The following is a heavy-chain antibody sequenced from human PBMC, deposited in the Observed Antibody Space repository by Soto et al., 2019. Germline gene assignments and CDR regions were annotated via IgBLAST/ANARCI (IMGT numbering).Heavy chain of an antibody. Sequence: QVQLQESGPGLVKPSGTLSLTCAVSGGSISSSNWWSRVRQPPGKGLEWIGEIYHSGRTNYNPSLKSRVTISVDKSKTQFSLKLSSVTAADTAVYYCASDYYGSGSYYGVGWFDPWGQGTLVTVSS. CDR2: IYHSGRT. D-gene: IGHD3-10*01. CDR3: ASDYYGSGSYYGVGWFDP. CDR1: GGSISSSNW. V-gene: IGHV4-4*02. J-gene: IGHJ5*02.